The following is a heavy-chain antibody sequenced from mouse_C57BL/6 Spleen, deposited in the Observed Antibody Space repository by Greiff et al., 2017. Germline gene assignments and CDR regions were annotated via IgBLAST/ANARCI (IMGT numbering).Heavy chain of an antibody. D-gene: IGHD4-1*01. CDR3: ARTVSGFAY. V-gene: IGHV1-82*01. J-gene: IGHJ3*01. CDR1: GYAFSSSW. Sequence: VQLQQSGPELVKPGASVKISCKASGYAFSSSWMNWVKQRPGKGLEWIGRIYPGDGDTNYNGKFKGKATLTADKPSSTAYMQLSSLTSEDSAVYFCARTVSGFAYWGQGTLVTVSA. CDR2: IYPGDGDT.